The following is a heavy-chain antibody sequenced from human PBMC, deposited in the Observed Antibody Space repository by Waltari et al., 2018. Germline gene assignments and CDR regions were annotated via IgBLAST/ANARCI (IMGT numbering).Heavy chain of an antibody. CDR3: ARGRSSGWYYFDY. V-gene: IGHV1-18*01. J-gene: IGHJ4*02. Sequence: RLVDPGPEVKKLAASVRVASKAAGDTVSSAGITGVGQAPGQGVGWMGWISGYNGNTNYAQKLQGRVTITTDTSTSTAYMELRRLISDDTAVYCCARGRSSGWYYFDYWGQGTLVTVSS. D-gene: IGHD6-19*01. CDR2: ISGYNGNT. CDR1: GDTVSSAG.